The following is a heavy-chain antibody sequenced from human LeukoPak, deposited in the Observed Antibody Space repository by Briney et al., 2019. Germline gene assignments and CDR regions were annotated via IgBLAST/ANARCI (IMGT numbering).Heavy chain of an antibody. V-gene: IGHV3-21*01. Sequence: GGSLRLSCAASGFTFSSYSMNWVRQAPGKGLEWVSSISSSSSYIYYADSVKGRFTISRDNAKNSLYLQMNSLRAEDTAVYYCARATGGSGSYYKLVVEQIHYYYGMDVWGQGTTVTVSS. D-gene: IGHD3-10*01. CDR1: GFTFSSYS. CDR3: ARATGGSGSYYKLVVEQIHYYYGMDV. J-gene: IGHJ6*02. CDR2: ISSSSSYI.